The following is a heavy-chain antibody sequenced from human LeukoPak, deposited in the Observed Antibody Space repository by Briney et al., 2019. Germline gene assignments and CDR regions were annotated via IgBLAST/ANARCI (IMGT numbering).Heavy chain of an antibody. CDR3: ARGGSSGWYSYYYYGMDV. CDR1: GYTFTSYD. J-gene: IGHJ6*02. CDR2: MNPNSGNT. Sequence: ASVKVSCKASGYTFTSYDINWVRQATGQGLEWMGWMNPNSGNTGYAQKFQGRVTMTRNTSISTAYMELSSLRSEDTAVYYCARGGSSGWYSYYYYGMDVWGQGTTVTVSS. D-gene: IGHD6-19*01. V-gene: IGHV1-8*01.